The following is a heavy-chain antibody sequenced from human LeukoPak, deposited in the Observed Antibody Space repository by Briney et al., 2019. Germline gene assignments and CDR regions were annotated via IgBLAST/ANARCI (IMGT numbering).Heavy chain of an antibody. J-gene: IGHJ3*02. CDR2: IKQGGSDK. CDR1: GFTFSYYW. CDR3: TRDLTNWNDATFDI. D-gene: IGHD1-1*01. V-gene: IGHV3-7*01. Sequence: GGSLRLSCAASGFTFSYYWMSWVRQAPGKGLEWVANIKQGGSDKYYVDSVKGRFTISRDNAKNSLYLQMNSLSAEDTAMYYCTRDLTNWNDATFDIWGQGTMVTVSS.